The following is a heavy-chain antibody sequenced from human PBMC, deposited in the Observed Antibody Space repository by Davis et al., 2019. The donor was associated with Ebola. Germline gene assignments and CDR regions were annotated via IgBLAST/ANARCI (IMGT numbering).Heavy chain of an antibody. CDR3: ARSKAVHDAFDV. CDR1: GYSFTNHF. V-gene: IGHV7-4-1*02. Sequence: ASVKVSCKASGYSFTNHFINWVRQAPGQGLEWMGWINTNTGTPTFAQDFTGRFDFSLDTSVNTAYLQISSLKPDDTAVYYCARSKAVHDAFDVWGQGTLVTVSS. CDR2: INTNTGTP. D-gene: IGHD1-1*01. J-gene: IGHJ3*01.